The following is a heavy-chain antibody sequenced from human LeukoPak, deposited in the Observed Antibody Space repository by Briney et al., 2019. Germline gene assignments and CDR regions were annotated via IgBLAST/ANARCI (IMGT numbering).Heavy chain of an antibody. CDR2: LSGGGDST. V-gene: IGHV3-23*01. CDR3: AKGSSNGRPYYFDY. Sequence: GGSLRLSCAASGFTFSSYAMSWVRQAPGKGLEWVSALSGGGDSTYYVDSVKGRFTTSRDNSKNTLYLQMSSLRAEDTAVYYCAKGSSNGRPYYFDYWGQGALVTVSS. J-gene: IGHJ4*02. CDR1: GFTFSSYA. D-gene: IGHD2-8*01.